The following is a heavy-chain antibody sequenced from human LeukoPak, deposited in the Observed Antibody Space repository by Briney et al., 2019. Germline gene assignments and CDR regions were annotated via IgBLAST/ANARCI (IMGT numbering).Heavy chain of an antibody. CDR3: ASWWYDFWSGYYPNWLDP. CDR1: GFTFSSYA. J-gene: IGHJ5*02. CDR2: IGTAGDT. Sequence: GGSLRLSCAASGFTFSSYAMSWVRQATGKGLEWVSAIGTAGDTYYPGSVKGRFTISRENAKNSLYLQMNSLRAGDTAVYYCASWWYDFWSGYYPNWLDPWGQGTLVTVSS. D-gene: IGHD3-3*01. V-gene: IGHV3-13*01.